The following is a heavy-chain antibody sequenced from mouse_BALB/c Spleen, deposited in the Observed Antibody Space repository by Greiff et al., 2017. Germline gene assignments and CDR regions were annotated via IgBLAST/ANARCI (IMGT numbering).Heavy chain of an antibody. D-gene: IGHD1-1*01. J-gene: IGHJ4*01. CDR3: ARDYYGTHYAMDY. V-gene: IGHV2-4-1*01. Sequence: QVHVKQSGPGLVQPSQSLSITCTVSGFSLTSYGVHWVRQSPGKGLEWLGVIWSGGSTDYNAAFISRLSISKDNSKSQVFFKMNSLQADDTAIYYCARDYYGTHYAMDYWGQGTSVTVSS. CDR1: GFSLTSYG. CDR2: IWSGGST.